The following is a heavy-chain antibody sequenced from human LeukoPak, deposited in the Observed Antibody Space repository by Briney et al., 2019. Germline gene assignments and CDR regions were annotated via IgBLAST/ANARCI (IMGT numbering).Heavy chain of an antibody. V-gene: IGHV4-59*01. CDR3: ARTGSTVTMLYPFDH. D-gene: IGHD4-17*01. CDR1: GGSIRSYY. CDR2: IYYSGST. Sequence: SETLSLTCTVSGGSIRSYYWSWIRQPPGKGLEWIGYIYYSGSTNYNPSLKSRVSISVDTSKNQFSLKLSSVTAADTAVYYCARTGSTVTMLYPFDHWGQGTLVTVSS. J-gene: IGHJ4*02.